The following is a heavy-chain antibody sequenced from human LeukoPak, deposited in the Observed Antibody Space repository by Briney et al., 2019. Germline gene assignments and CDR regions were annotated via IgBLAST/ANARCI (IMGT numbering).Heavy chain of an antibody. Sequence: SETLSLTCTVSGGSITSDHWSWIRQPPGRGLERLAFVFFGGAPDYNPSLKSRITISVDTSRNQFSLNLKSVTSADTAVYYCARGGPSSRWFDPWGPGTLVTVSA. J-gene: IGHJ5*02. CDR1: GGSITSDH. V-gene: IGHV4-59*01. D-gene: IGHD2-2*01. CDR3: ARGGPSSRWFDP. CDR2: VFFGGAP.